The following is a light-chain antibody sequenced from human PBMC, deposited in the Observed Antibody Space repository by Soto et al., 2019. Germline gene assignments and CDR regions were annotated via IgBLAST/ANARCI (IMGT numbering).Light chain of an antibody. CDR3: QQYSSYPWT. CDR2: DAS. CDR1: QSLSSC. J-gene: IGKJ1*01. Sequence: DIQMTQSPATLSSSAGERATISCRASQSLSSCLAWYQQKPGQAPKLLIYDASSLESGIPARFSGSGSGTDFTLTISSLQPDDFAVYYCQQYSSYPWTFGQGTKVDIK. V-gene: IGKV1-5*01.